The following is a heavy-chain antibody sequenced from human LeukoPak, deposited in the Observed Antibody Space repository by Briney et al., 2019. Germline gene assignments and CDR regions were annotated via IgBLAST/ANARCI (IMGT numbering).Heavy chain of an antibody. Sequence: GESLKISCKGSGFRFTSYWIGWGGQRPGRGLEWMGIIYPGDSDTRYSPSFQGQVTISAHKSISTAYLQWSSLKASDTAIYYCARRDFTSEHFDYWGQGTLVTLSS. CDR2: IYPGDSDT. CDR1: GFRFTSYW. V-gene: IGHV5-51*01. J-gene: IGHJ4*02. CDR3: ARRDFTSEHFDY. D-gene: IGHD1-14*01.